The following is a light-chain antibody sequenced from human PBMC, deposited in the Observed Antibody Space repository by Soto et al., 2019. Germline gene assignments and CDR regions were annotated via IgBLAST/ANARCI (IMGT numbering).Light chain of an antibody. CDR2: AAS. CDR1: QSISSY. V-gene: IGKV1-39*01. J-gene: IGKJ5*01. Sequence: DIQMTQSPSSPSASVGDRVTTTCRASQSISSYLNWYQQKPGKAPKLLIYAASSLQSGVPSRFSGSGSGTDVTLTISSLKHEDAATYYCQQNYSTSITFGQGTQLEIK. CDR3: QQNYSTSIT.